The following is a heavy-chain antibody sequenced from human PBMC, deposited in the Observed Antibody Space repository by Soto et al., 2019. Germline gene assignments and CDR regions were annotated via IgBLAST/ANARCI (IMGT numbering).Heavy chain of an antibody. Sequence: EVQLLESGGGLVQPGGSLSLSCAASGFTFSSYAMSWVRQAPGKGLEWVAAIRGSGGSTYYAVSVKGRFTISRDNSENTLYLQMDSLGAEDTAGYYCAKGASGRAFDIWGQGTMVAVSS. J-gene: IGHJ3*02. D-gene: IGHD6-25*01. CDR1: GFTFSSYA. CDR3: AKGASGRAFDI. CDR2: IRGSGGST. V-gene: IGHV3-23*01.